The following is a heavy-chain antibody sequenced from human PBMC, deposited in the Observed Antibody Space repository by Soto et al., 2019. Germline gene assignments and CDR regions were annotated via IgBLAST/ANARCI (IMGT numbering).Heavy chain of an antibody. CDR1: GFTFSSYG. CDR3: ARGEYSSSWAYYYYDMDF. V-gene: IGHV3-33*01. J-gene: IGHJ6*03. CDR2: IWYDGSNK. D-gene: IGHD6-6*01. Sequence: QVQLVESGGGVVQPGMSLRLSCAASGFTFSSYGMHWVRQAPGKGLEWVAVIWYDGSNKYYADSVKGRFTISRDNSKNTRYLQMNSLRAEDTAVYYCARGEYSSSWAYYYYDMDFWGKGPTVTVSS.